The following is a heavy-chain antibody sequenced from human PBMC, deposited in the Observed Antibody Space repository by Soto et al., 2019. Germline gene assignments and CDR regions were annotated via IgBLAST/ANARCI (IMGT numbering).Heavy chain of an antibody. CDR1: GGSISSSDYY. V-gene: IGHV4-39*01. J-gene: IGHJ5*02. D-gene: IGHD6-13*01. Sequence: PSETLSLTCTVSGGSISSSDYYWGWVRQPPGEGLEWIGTVYFTGSTYYSPSLKSRLTISLDTSKNQFSLKLTSVTAADTAVYYCATIFIPEAGGTSGVATWGQGTLVTVSS. CDR2: VYFTGST. CDR3: ATIFIPEAGGTSGVAT.